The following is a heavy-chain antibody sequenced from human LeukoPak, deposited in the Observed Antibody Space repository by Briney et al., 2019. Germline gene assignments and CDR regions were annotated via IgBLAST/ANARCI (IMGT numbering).Heavy chain of an antibody. J-gene: IGHJ4*02. CDR1: GFTFDDYA. D-gene: IGHD2-21*01. Sequence: PGGSLRLSCAASGFTFDDYAMHWVLQAPGKGLEWVSGISWNSGSIGYADSVKGRFTISRDNAKNSLYLQMNSLRAEDTALYYCAKEGSLAYCGGDCYGGAYYFDYWGQGTLVTVSS. V-gene: IGHV3-9*01. CDR2: ISWNSGSI. CDR3: AKEGSLAYCGGDCYGGAYYFDY.